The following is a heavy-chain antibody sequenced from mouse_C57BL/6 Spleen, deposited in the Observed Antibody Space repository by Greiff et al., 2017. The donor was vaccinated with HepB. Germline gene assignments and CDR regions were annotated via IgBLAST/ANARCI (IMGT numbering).Heavy chain of an antibody. V-gene: IGHV5-17*01. D-gene: IGHD1-2*01. CDR1: GFTFSDYG. J-gene: IGHJ1*03. CDR2: ISSGSSTI. Sequence: EVKVVESGGGLVKPGGSLKLSCAASGFTFSDYGMHWVRQAPEKGLEWVAYISSGSSTIYYADTVKGRFTISSDNAKNTLFLQMTSLRSEDTSMYDCARKVTTAYGYFDVWGTGTTVPVSA. CDR3: ARKVTTAYGYFDV.